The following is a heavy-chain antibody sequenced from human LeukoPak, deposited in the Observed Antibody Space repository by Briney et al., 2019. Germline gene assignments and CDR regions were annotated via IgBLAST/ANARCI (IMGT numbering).Heavy chain of an antibody. CDR3: ARDLGYGSGSYGYFGY. CDR2: IIPIFGTA. CDR1: GGTFSSYA. D-gene: IGHD3-10*01. Sequence: SVKVSCKASGGTFSSYAISWVRQAPGQGLEWMGGIIPIFGTANYAQKFQGRVTITADESKSTAYMELSSLRSEDTAVYYCARDLGYGSGSYGYFGYWGQGTLVTVSS. V-gene: IGHV1-69*01. J-gene: IGHJ4*02.